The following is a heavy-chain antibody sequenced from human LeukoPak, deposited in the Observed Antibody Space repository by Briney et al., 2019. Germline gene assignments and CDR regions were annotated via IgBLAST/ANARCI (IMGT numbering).Heavy chain of an antibody. J-gene: IGHJ3*02. D-gene: IGHD1-14*01. CDR3: ASLTEKAFDI. CDR1: GGSITTSSYY. CDR2: IYYTGGT. V-gene: IGHV4-39*07. Sequence: SETLSLTCSVSGGSITTSSYYWGWIRQSPEKGLEWIGSIYYTGGTYYSPSLKSRVTISVDTSKNQFSLKLSSVTAADTAVYYCASLTEKAFDIWGQGTMVTVSS.